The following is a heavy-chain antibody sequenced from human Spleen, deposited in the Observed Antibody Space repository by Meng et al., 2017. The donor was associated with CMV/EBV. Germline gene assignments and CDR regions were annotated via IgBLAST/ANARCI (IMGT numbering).Heavy chain of an antibody. J-gene: IGHJ4*02. CDR3: AKKDSAGTTGYLHY. Sequence: GGSLRLSCAASGFTFSSYSMNWVRQAPGKGLEWVSSISSSSSYIYYADSVKGRFTISRDNAKNSLYLQMNSLRAEDTAVYYCAKKDSAGTTGYLHYWGQGTLVTVSS. CDR1: GFTFSSYS. V-gene: IGHV3-21*01. CDR2: ISSSSSYI. D-gene: IGHD1-7*01.